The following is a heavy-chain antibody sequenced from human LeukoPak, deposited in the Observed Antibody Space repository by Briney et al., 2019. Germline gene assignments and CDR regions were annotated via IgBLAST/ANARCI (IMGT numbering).Heavy chain of an antibody. D-gene: IGHD1/OR15-1a*01. Sequence: GGSLRLSCAASGFTFSSYSMNWVRQAPGKGLEWVSSISSSSSYIYYADSVKGRFTISRDNAKNSLYLQMNSLRAEDTAVYYCARDKREQRTYDYWGQGTLVTVSS. V-gene: IGHV3-21*01. CDR3: ARDKREQRTYDY. CDR2: ISSSSSYI. J-gene: IGHJ4*02. CDR1: GFTFSSYS.